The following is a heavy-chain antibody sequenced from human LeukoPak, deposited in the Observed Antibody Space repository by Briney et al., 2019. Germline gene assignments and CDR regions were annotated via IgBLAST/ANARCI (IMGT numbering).Heavy chain of an antibody. J-gene: IGHJ4*02. D-gene: IGHD6-19*01. CDR1: GDSISSGSYY. CDR3: ARQAGTNYFDY. Sequence: SETLSLTCTVSGDSISSGSYYWSWIRQPAGKGLEWIGRIYGSGRTNYNLSLKSRVTISVDTSKNRFSLRLSSVTAADTAVYYCARQAGTNYFDYWGQGTLVTVSS. V-gene: IGHV4-61*02. CDR2: IYGSGRT.